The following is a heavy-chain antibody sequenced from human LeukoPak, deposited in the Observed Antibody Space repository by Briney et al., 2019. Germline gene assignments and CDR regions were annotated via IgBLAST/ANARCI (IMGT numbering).Heavy chain of an antibody. J-gene: IGHJ4*02. D-gene: IGHD3-22*01. CDR1: GFTFSSYW. CDR3: ARGLWSTGYYYFDY. V-gene: IGHV3-13*01. CDR2: VGPAGDT. Sequence: GGSLRLSCAASGFTFSSYWMSWVRQATGKGLEWVSAVGPAGDTYYPGSVKGRFTISRENAKNSLYLQMNSLRAGDTAVYYCARGLWSTGYYYFDYWGQGTLVTVSS.